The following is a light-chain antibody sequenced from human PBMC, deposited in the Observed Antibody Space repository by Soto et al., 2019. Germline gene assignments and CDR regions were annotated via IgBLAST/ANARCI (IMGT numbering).Light chain of an antibody. CDR2: GAS. CDR3: QQYGSSPPDT. CDR1: QSVSSSY. V-gene: IGKV3-20*01. J-gene: IGKJ2*01. Sequence: PGERATLSCRASQSVSSSYLAWYQQKPGQAPRLLIYGASSRATGIPDRFSGSGSGTDFTLTISRLEPEDFAVYYCQQYGSSPPDTFGQGTKLEIK.